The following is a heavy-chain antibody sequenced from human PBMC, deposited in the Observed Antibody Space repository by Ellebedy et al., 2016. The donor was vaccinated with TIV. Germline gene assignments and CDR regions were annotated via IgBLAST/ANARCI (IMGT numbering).Heavy chain of an antibody. CDR2: IIPIFGTA. CDR3: ARDFDDSSSWQGY. D-gene: IGHD6-13*01. J-gene: IGHJ4*02. V-gene: IGHV1-69*06. Sequence: SVKVSCXASGGTFSSYAISWVRKAPGQGLEWMGGIIPIFGTANYAQKFQGRVTITADKSTSTAYMELSSLRSEDTAVYYCARDFDDSSSWQGYWGQGTLVTVSS. CDR1: GGTFSSYA.